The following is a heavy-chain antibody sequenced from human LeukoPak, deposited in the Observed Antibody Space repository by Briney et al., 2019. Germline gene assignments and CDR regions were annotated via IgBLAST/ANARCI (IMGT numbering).Heavy chain of an antibody. CDR1: GGSISSGGYS. J-gene: IGHJ4*02. CDR2: IYHSGST. V-gene: IGHV4-30-2*01. Sequence: SQTLSLTCAVSGGSISSGGYSWSWIRQPPGKGLEWIGYIYHSGSTYYNPSLKSRVTISVDRSKNQFSLKLSPVTAADTAVYYCARENTIAYYFDYWGQGTLVTVSS. CDR3: ARENTIAYYFDY. D-gene: IGHD3-3*01.